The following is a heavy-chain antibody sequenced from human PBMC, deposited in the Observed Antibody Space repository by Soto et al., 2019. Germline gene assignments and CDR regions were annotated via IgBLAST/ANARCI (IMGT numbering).Heavy chain of an antibody. J-gene: IGHJ6*01. CDR1: GFSVSTSGVG. CDR3: AHKGGRGAGMDV. D-gene: IGHD2-15*01. CDR2: IYWDGDE. V-gene: IGHV2-5*02. Sequence: QITLKESGPTLVKPTQTLTLTCTFSGFSVSTSGVGVAWIRQPPVKALEWLALIYWDGDERYSPFLQSRVTITKDTSKNQVVLTMTNMDPVDTATYYCAHKGGRGAGMDVWGQGTTVTVSS.